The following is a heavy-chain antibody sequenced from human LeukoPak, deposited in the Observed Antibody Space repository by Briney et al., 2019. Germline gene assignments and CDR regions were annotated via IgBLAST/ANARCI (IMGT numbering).Heavy chain of an antibody. Sequence: SVKVSCKASGGIFSNHTVTWVRQAPGQGLEWMGRIIPMTGTAKYAQKFQGRVTFTADTSTNTAYMELSSLTSEDTALYFCAKGATVGKEALDIWGQGSLVTVSS. J-gene: IGHJ3*02. D-gene: IGHD1-14*01. CDR1: GGIFSNHT. CDR2: IIPMTGTA. V-gene: IGHV1-69*08. CDR3: AKGATVGKEALDI.